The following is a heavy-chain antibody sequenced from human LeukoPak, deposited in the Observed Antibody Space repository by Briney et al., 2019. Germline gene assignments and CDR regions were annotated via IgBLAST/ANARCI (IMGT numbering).Heavy chain of an antibody. Sequence: SVKVSCKASGGTFSSCAISWVRQAPGQGLEWMGGIIPIFGTANYARKFQGRVTITTDESTSTAYMELSSLRSEDTAVYYCARGATAGYYYYYMDVWGKGTTVTVSS. J-gene: IGHJ6*03. CDR3: ARGATAGYYYYYMDV. CDR2: IIPIFGTA. V-gene: IGHV1-69*05. D-gene: IGHD5-24*01. CDR1: GGTFSSCA.